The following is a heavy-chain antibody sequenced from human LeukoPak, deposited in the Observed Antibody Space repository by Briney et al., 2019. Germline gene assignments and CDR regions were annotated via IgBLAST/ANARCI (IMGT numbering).Heavy chain of an antibody. CDR3: ARGQGASRGWFDP. Sequence: PGGSLRLSCAASGFPFSSYWMTWVRQAPGKGLEWVSVFYSGGSTYYADSVQGRFTLSRDNSKNTVYLQMNSLRAEDTAVYYCARGQGASRGWFDPWGQGTLVTVSS. V-gene: IGHV3-53*01. J-gene: IGHJ5*02. D-gene: IGHD4/OR15-4a*01. CDR1: GFPFSSYW. CDR2: FYSGGST.